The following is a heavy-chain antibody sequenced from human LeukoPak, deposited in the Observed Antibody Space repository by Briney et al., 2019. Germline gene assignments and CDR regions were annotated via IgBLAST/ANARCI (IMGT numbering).Heavy chain of an antibody. D-gene: IGHD6-19*01. J-gene: IGHJ4*02. CDR1: GFTFSSYS. CDR2: TIGSSGYT. CDR3: GRESDRGVEVADHFEQ. Sequence: GGSLRLSCAASGFTFSSYSMAWVRQAPGMGLEWVSVTIGSSGYTDYAGSGKGRFPISRNNSKNTLYLQMNSLTAEDTAVYYGGRESDRGVEVADHFEQWGQGTLVTVSS. V-gene: IGHV3-23*01.